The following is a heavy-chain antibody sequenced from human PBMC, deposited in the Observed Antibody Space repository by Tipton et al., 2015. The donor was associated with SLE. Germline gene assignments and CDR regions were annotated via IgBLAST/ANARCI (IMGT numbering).Heavy chain of an antibody. V-gene: IGHV5-51*03. CDR1: GYSFTSYW. D-gene: IGHD2-15*01. Sequence: VQLVQSGAEVKKPGESLKISCEGSGYSFTSYWIGWVRQMPGKGLEWMGIIYPGDSDTRYSPSFQGQVTISADKSISTAYLQWSSLKASDTAMYYCARLEYCSGGSCYSFDYWGQGTLVTVSS. CDR2: IYPGDSDT. J-gene: IGHJ4*02. CDR3: ARLEYCSGGSCYSFDY.